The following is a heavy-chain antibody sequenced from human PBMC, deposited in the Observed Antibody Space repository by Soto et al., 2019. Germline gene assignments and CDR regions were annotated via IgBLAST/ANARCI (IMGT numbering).Heavy chain of an antibody. CDR2: ISSSSSTI. Sequence: EVQLVESGGGLVQPGGSLRLSCAASGFNFSSYSVNWVRQAPGKGLEWVSYISSSSSTIYYADSVKGRFTISRDNAKNSLYLQMNSLRAEDTAVYYCARHPERIAQIGWFDPWGQGTLVTVSS. D-gene: IGHD6-13*01. V-gene: IGHV3-48*01. CDR3: ARHPERIAQIGWFDP. CDR1: GFNFSSYS. J-gene: IGHJ5*02.